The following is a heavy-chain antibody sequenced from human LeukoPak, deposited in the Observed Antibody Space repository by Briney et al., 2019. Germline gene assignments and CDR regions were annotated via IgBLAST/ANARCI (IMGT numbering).Heavy chain of an antibody. J-gene: IGHJ4*02. Sequence: GGSLRLSCAASGFTFSSYWMHWVRQAPGKGLAWVSRINTDGSSTSYADSVKGRFTISRDNSKNTLYLQMNSLRAEDTAVYYCAKGDWQQWLVDYWGQGTLVTVSS. CDR1: GFTFSSYW. CDR2: INTDGSST. V-gene: IGHV3-74*01. D-gene: IGHD6-19*01. CDR3: AKGDWQQWLVDY.